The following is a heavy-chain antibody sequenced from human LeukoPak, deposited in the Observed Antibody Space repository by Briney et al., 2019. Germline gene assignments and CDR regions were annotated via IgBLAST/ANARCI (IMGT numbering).Heavy chain of an antibody. Sequence: PSETLSLTCTVSGGSISSGGYSWSWIRQPPGKGLEWIGYIYHSGSTYYNPSLKSRVTISVDRSKNQFSLKLSSVTAADTAVYYCARGRSYGYWSGSFDYWGQGTLVTVSP. J-gene: IGHJ4*02. CDR3: ARGRSYGYWSGSFDY. CDR2: IYHSGST. CDR1: GGSISSGGYS. V-gene: IGHV4-30-2*01. D-gene: IGHD5-18*01.